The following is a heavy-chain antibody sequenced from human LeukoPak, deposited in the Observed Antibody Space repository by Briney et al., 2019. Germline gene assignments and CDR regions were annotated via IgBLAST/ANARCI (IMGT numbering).Heavy chain of an antibody. Sequence: GGSLRLSCAASGFTFSSYWMNWVRQAPGKGLEWVANIKQDGSVKNYVDSVKGRFTITRDNAKNSLFLQMNSLRAEDTAVYYCARDPSGSPVFDPWGQGTLVTVSS. J-gene: IGHJ5*02. CDR1: GFTFSSYW. CDR2: IKQDGSVK. D-gene: IGHD3-10*01. V-gene: IGHV3-7*01. CDR3: ARDPSGSPVFDP.